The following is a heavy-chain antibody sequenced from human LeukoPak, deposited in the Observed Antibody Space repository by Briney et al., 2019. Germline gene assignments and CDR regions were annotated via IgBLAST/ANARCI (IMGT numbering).Heavy chain of an antibody. CDR2: ISHSGST. D-gene: IGHD3-10*01. V-gene: IGHV4-34*01. J-gene: IGHJ5*02. CDR3: AAITMVRGVPYDWFDP. CDR1: GGSFSGYY. Sequence: SETLSLTCAVYGGSFSGYYWSWIRQPPGKGLEWIGEISHSGSTNYNPSLKSRVTISVDTSKNQFSLKLSSVTAADTAVYYCAAITMVRGVPYDWFDPWGQGTLVTVSS.